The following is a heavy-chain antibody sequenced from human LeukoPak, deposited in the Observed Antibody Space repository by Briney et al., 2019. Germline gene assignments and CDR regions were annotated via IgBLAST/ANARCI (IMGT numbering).Heavy chain of an antibody. J-gene: IGHJ5*02. CDR3: ARAAPRDYAGGSWFFDWFDP. V-gene: IGHV1-18*01. D-gene: IGHD2-15*01. Sequence: ASVKVSCKASGYTFTSYGISWVRQAPGQGLEWMGWISAYNGNTNYAQKLQGRVTMTTDTSTSTAYMELSRLTSDDTAMYYCARAAPRDYAGGSWFFDWFDPWGQGTLVTVSS. CDR1: GYTFTSYG. CDR2: ISAYNGNT.